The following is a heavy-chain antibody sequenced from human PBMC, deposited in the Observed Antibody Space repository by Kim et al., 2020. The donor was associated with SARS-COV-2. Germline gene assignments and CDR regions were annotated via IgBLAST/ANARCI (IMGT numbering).Heavy chain of an antibody. D-gene: IGHD1-26*01. J-gene: IGHJ6*02. Sequence: GGSLRLSCAASGFTFSSYGMHWVRQAPGKGLEWVAVIWYDGSNKYYADSVKGRFTISRDNSKNTLYVQMNSLRAEDTAVYYCARDLLVGATSYGMDVWGQGTTVTVSS. CDR1: GFTFSSYG. CDR3: ARDLLVGATSYGMDV. V-gene: IGHV3-33*01. CDR2: IWYDGSNK.